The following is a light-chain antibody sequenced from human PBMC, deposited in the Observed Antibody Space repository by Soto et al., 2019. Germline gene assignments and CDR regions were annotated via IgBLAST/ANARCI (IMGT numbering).Light chain of an antibody. Sequence: QSVLTQPPSASGSPGQSVTISCTGTSSDVGGYNCVSWYQQHPGKAPKLMIYEVSNRPSGVPDRFSGSKSGNTASLTISGLQADDGADYYCSSFTSSNTYVFGTGTKVTVL. CDR1: SSDVGGYNC. J-gene: IGLJ1*01. V-gene: IGLV2-18*02. CDR3: SSFTSSNTYV. CDR2: EVS.